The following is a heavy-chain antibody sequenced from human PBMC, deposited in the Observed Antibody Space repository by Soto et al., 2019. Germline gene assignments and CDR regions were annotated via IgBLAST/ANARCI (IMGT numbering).Heavy chain of an antibody. CDR3: ARERDIVVVVAARYFAY. CDR1: GGSINTYY. V-gene: IGHV4-59*12. D-gene: IGHD2-15*01. J-gene: IGHJ4*02. Sequence: SETLSLTCTVSGGSINTYYWSWIRQPPGKGLEWIGFIYYSGSTNYNPSLKSRVTISVDTSKNQFSLKLSSVTAADTAVYYCARERDIVVVVAARYFAYWGQGTLATVSS. CDR2: IYYSGST.